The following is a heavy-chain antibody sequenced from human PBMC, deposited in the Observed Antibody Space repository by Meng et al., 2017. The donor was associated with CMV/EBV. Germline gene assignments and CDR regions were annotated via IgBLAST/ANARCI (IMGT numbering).Heavy chain of an antibody. CDR3: ARGNYDFWSGYSDTFDY. CDR1: GSTSSDYY. Sequence: GGFLRPSCAASGSTSSDYYMSWIRQAPGKGLEWVSYISSSGSTIYYADSVKGRFTISRDNAKNSLYLQMNSLRAEDTAVYYCARGNYDFWSGYSDTFDYWGQGTLVTVSS. D-gene: IGHD3-3*01. J-gene: IGHJ4*02. CDR2: ISSSGSTI. V-gene: IGHV3-11*01.